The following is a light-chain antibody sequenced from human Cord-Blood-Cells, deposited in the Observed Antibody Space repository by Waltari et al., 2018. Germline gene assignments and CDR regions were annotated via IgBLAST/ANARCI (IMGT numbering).Light chain of an antibody. CDR1: SSDVGGYNS. CDR3: SSYTSSLYV. CDR2: EVS. Sequence: QSALTQPASVSGSPGQSITISCTGTSSDVGGYNSVSWYQQHPGKAPKLMIYEVSNRPSGVSNRFSGSKSGNTASLTISGLQAEDEADYYCSSYTSSLYVFGTGTKVTVL. V-gene: IGLV2-14*01. J-gene: IGLJ1*01.